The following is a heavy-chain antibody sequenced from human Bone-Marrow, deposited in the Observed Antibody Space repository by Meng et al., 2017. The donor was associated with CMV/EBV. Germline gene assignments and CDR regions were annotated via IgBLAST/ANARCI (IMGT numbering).Heavy chain of an antibody. J-gene: IGHJ5*02. CDR2: IYHSGST. Sequence: SETLSLTCTVSGGSISSGDYYWSWIRQPPGRGLEWIGYIYHSGSTYFNPSLKSRLTISVDTSKNQFSLKVRSVTAADTAVYYCAREIAAGANWFDPWGQGTLVTVSS. CDR3: AREIAAGANWFDP. D-gene: IGHD6-13*01. CDR1: GGSISSGDYY. V-gene: IGHV4-30-4*08.